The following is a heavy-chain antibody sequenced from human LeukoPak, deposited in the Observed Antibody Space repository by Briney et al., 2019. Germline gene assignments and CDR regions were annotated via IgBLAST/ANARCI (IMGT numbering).Heavy chain of an antibody. CDR3: ARVGYYYYYYMDV. V-gene: IGHV4-34*01. D-gene: IGHD3-10*01. Sequence: ASETLSLTCAVYGVSFSGYYWSWIRQPPGKGLEWIGEINRSGSTNYNPSPKKRVTISVDTSKNQFSLKLSSVAAADTAVYYCARVGYYYYYYMDVWGKGTTVTVSS. CDR2: INRSGST. CDR1: GVSFSGYY. J-gene: IGHJ6*03.